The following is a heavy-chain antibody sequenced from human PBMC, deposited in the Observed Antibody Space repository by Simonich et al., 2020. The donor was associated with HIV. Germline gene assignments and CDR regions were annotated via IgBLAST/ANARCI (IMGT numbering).Heavy chain of an antibody. CDR3: ARALRWFDP. J-gene: IGHJ5*02. CDR1: GYTFTSYD. V-gene: IGHV1-8*03. Sequence: QVQLVQSGAEVKKPGASVKVSCKASGYTFTSYDIHWVRQATGQGLEWRGGMNPNSGNTDYAQKFQGRVTITRDTSINTAYMELSSLKSEDTAVYYCARALRWFDPWGQGTLVTVSS. CDR2: MNPNSGNT. D-gene: IGHD3-16*02.